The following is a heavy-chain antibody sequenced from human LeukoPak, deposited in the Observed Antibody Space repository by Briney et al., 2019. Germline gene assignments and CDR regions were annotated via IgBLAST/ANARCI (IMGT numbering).Heavy chain of an antibody. J-gene: IGHJ6*03. CDR2: VSHSGST. CDR1: GGSMSSSSYY. Sequence: SETLSLTCTVSGGSMSSSSYYWGWIRQPPGKGLEWIASVSHSGSTYYNPSLKSRVTISVDTSKNQFSLKVSSVTAADTAVYYCAGGYSYGSTYYYMDVWGKGTTVTISS. D-gene: IGHD5-18*01. V-gene: IGHV4-39*07. CDR3: AGGYSYGSTYYYMDV.